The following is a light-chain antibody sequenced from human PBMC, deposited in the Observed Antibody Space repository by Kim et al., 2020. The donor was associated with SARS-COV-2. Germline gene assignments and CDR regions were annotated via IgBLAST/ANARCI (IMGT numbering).Light chain of an antibody. V-gene: IGKV3-15*01. Sequence: LSVYTGERPTLTCRASPGISSNLSWYQQKPGQAPRLLIYGASTRATDIPVRFSGSGSGTEFTLTISSLQSEDFVVYYCQQYHNMQTFGQGTKLEI. CDR2: GAS. CDR1: PGISSN. J-gene: IGKJ2*01. CDR3: QQYHNMQT.